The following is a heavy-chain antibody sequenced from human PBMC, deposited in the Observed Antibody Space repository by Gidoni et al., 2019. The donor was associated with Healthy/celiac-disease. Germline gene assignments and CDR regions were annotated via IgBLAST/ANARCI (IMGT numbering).Heavy chain of an antibody. V-gene: IGHV1-2*04. D-gene: IGHD3-10*01. Sequence: QVQLVQSGAEVKKPGASVKVSCKASGYTFTGYYMHWVRQAPGQGLEWMGWINPNSGGTNYAQKCQGWVTRTRDTSISTAYMELSRLRSDDTAVYYCARYPSGPPMVRGAQDYGMDVWGQGTTVTVSS. CDR3: ARYPSGPPMVRGAQDYGMDV. J-gene: IGHJ6*02. CDR1: GYTFTGYY. CDR2: INPNSGGT.